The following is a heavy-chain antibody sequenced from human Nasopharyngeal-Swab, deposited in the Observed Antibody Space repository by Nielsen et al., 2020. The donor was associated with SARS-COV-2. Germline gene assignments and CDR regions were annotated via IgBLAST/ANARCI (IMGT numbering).Heavy chain of an antibody. CDR3: AKDTSLVGATFDY. Sequence: GRSLRLSCAASGFTISSYAMSWVRQAPGKGLEWVSAISGSGGSTYYADSVKGRFTISRDNSKNTLYLQMNSLRAEDTAVYYCAKDTSLVGATFDYWGQGTLVTVSS. D-gene: IGHD2-8*02. V-gene: IGHV3-23*01. J-gene: IGHJ4*02. CDR1: GFTISSYA. CDR2: ISGSGGST.